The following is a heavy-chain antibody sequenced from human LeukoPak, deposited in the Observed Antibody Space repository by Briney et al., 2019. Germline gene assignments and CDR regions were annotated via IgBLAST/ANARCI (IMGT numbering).Heavy chain of an antibody. CDR1: GFTFRSYA. CDR2: ISADGDST. CDR3: AKRRYCTSTSCHDFDY. V-gene: IGHV3-23*01. Sequence: GGSLRLSCAASGFTFRSYAMNWVRQAPGKGLEWVSAISADGDSTHYADSVKGRFTISRDNSKNTLYLQTNGLRPGDTAVYYCAKRRYCTSTSCHDFDYWGQGTLVTVSS. D-gene: IGHD2-2*01. J-gene: IGHJ4*02.